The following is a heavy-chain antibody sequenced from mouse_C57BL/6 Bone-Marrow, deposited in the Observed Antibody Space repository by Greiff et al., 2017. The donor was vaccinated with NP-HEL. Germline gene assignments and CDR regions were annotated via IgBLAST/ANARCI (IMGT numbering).Heavy chain of an antibody. Sequence: QVQLQQPGAELVKPGASVKLSCKASGYTFTSYWMQWVKQRPGQGLEWIGEIDPSDSYTNYNQKFKGKATLTVDTSSSTAYMQLSSLTSEDSAVYYCARRRDYDYGRFAYWGQGTLVTVSA. CDR1: GYTFTSYW. CDR2: IDPSDSYT. V-gene: IGHV1-50*01. CDR3: ARRRDYDYGRFAY. J-gene: IGHJ3*01. D-gene: IGHD2-4*01.